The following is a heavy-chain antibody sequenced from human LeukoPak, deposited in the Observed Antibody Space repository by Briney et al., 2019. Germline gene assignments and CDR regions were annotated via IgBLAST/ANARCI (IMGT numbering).Heavy chain of an antibody. Sequence: ASVTVSCTASGYTFTSYGISWVRQAHGQGLERMGWISAYNGNTNYEKKTHSRVTITTDTSTSTPYIEQRSPRSSDAAAFYCSRSLGLLGLGAYFGYGGQGTLVTVSA. CDR2: ISAYNGNT. CDR1: GYTFTSYG. CDR3: SRSLGLLGLGAYFGY. V-gene: IGHV1-18*01. J-gene: IGHJ4*02. D-gene: IGHD3-16*01.